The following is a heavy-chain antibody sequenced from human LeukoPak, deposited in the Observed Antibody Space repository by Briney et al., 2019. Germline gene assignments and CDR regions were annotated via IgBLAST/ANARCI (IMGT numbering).Heavy chain of an antibody. CDR1: GVSISIYY. D-gene: IGHD1-1*01. V-gene: IGHV4-59*01. CDR3: VRDRKLNY. J-gene: IGHJ4*02. CDR2: IYNSGST. Sequence: SETLSLTCTVSGVSISIYYWSWVRQPPGKGLEWIGYIYNSGSTIYNPSLKSRATISADTSKNQFSLQLSSVTAADTAVYYCVRDRKLNYWGQGTLVTVSS.